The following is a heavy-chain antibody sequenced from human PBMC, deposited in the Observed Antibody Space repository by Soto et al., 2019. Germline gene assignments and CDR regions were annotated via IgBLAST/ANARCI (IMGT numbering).Heavy chain of an antibody. V-gene: IGHV3-30-3*01. Sequence: QVQLVESGGGVVPPGTSLRLSCAASGFTFSSFSMHWVRQAPGKGLEWVAVISYDNGDNKYYADSVRGRFTVSRDNPKNTLYLQMISLSPEDTAVYYCARTRVVSGTPDFDYWGQGTLVTVSS. CDR2: ISYDNGDNK. CDR3: ARTRVVSGTPDFDY. D-gene: IGHD4-4*01. CDR1: GFTFSSFS. J-gene: IGHJ4*02.